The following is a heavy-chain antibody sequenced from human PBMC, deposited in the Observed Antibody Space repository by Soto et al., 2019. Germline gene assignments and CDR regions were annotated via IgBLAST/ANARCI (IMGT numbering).Heavy chain of an antibody. V-gene: IGHV4-31*03. CDR3: ARDRYGYNNFDC. Sequence: SVTLCLTCSVSGGYSSGYGGSWIRQHPGKGLEWIGDIYYSGSTSYTPSLKSRVTISVDTSKNQFSQKLSSVTAAGTAVYYCARDRYGYNNFDCWGQGTLVTVSS. CDR2: IYYSGST. D-gene: IGHD5-12*01. CDR1: GGYSSGYG. J-gene: IGHJ4*02.